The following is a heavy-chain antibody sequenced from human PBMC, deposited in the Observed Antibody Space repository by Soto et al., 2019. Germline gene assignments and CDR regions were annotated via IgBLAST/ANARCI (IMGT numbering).Heavy chain of an antibody. CDR1: GGYISSYY. CDR3: ARVGKYSSSWYGDYYYGMDV. V-gene: IGHV4-59*01. D-gene: IGHD6-13*01. J-gene: IGHJ6*02. CDR2: IYYSGST. Sequence: PSATLSLTCTVSGGYISSYYWSWIRQHPGKGLEWIGYIYYSGSTNYNPSLKSRVTISVDTSKNQFSLKLSSVTAADTAVYYCARVGKYSSSWYGDYYYGMDVWGQGTTVTVSS.